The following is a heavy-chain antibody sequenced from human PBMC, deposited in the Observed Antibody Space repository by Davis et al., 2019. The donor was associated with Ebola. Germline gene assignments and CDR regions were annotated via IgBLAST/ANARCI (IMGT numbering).Heavy chain of an antibody. CDR1: GYTFTSYY. V-gene: IGHV1-46*01. CDR2: INPSGGST. D-gene: IGHD6-6*01. CDR3: ASGTTFSTSGDY. J-gene: IGHJ4*02. Sequence: ASSVKVSCKASGYTFTSYYMHSVRQAPGQGLEWMGTINPSGGSTRYAQKFQGRVTMTRDTSTSTVYMEVSSLTSEDTAVYYCASGTTFSTSGDYWGQGTLVTVSS.